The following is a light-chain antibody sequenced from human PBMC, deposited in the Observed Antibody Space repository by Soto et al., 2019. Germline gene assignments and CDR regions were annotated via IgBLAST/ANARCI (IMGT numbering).Light chain of an antibody. V-gene: IGLV2-11*01. CDR3: CSYAGSYIYV. CDR2: DVT. CDR1: NNNVGGYNY. Sequence: QSGLTQPRSVSGSPGQSVTISCTGTNNNVGGYNYVSWYQQHPDKAPKVMIYDVTKRPSGVPDRFSGSKSGNTASLTISGLQAEDEADYYCCSYAGSYIYVFGTGTKVTVL. J-gene: IGLJ1*01.